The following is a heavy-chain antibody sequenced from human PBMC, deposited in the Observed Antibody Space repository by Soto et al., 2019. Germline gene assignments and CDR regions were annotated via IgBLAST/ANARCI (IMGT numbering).Heavy chain of an antibody. CDR2: INPNSGGT. Sequence: ASVKVSCKTSGYTFTGYYMHWVRQAPGQGLEWMGWINPNSGGTNYAQKFQGWVTMTRDTSISTAYMELSRLRSDDTAVYYCARVGHCPIRYSSSCQLDYWGQGTLVTVSS. CDR1: GYTFTGYY. D-gene: IGHD6-13*01. J-gene: IGHJ4*02. V-gene: IGHV1-2*04. CDR3: ARVGHCPIRYSSSCQLDY.